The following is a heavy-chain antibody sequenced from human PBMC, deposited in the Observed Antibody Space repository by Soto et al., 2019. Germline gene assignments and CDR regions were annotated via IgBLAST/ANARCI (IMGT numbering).Heavy chain of an antibody. CDR3: ARVEPTYYDFWSGYLGYYYYGMDV. D-gene: IGHD3-3*01. CDR2: IKQDGSEK. Sequence: PGGSLRLSCAASGFTFSSYLMSWVRQSPGKGLEWVANIKQDGSEKYYVDSVKGRFTISRDNAKNSLYLQMNSLRAEDTAVYYCARVEPTYYDFWSGYLGYYYYGMDVWGQGTTVTVSS. CDR1: GFTFSSYL. J-gene: IGHJ6*02. V-gene: IGHV3-7*03.